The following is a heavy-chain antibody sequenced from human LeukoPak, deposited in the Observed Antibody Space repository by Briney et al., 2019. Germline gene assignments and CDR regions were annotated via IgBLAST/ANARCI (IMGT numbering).Heavy chain of an antibody. CDR3: ASVSGSYYSGWFDP. CDR1: GGSISSSSYY. CDR2: IHYSGST. J-gene: IGHJ5*02. V-gene: IGHV4-39*01. D-gene: IGHD1-26*01. Sequence: SETLSLTCTVSGGSISSSSYYWGWIRQPPGKGLGWIGSIHYSGSTYYNPSLKSRVTISVDTSKNQFSLKLSSVTAADTAVYYCASVSGSYYSGWFDPWGQGTLVTVSS.